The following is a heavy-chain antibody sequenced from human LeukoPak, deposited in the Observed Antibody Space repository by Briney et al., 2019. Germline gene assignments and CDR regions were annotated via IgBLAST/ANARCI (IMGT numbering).Heavy chain of an antibody. V-gene: IGHV4-39*07. CDR2: FYYSGNT. D-gene: IGHD4-17*01. CDR3: ARPAYGDHQHALAWYFDL. Sequence: SETLSLTCTVSGGSISSSNYYWGWMRQPPGKGLEWIGSFYYSGNTYYNASLKSRVTISVDTSKNQFSLTLSSVTAADSAVYYCARPAYGDHQHALAWYFDLWGRGTLVTVSS. J-gene: IGHJ2*01. CDR1: GGSISSSNYY.